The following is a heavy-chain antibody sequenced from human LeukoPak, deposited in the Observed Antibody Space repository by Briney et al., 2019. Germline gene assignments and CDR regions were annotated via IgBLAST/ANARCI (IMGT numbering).Heavy chain of an antibody. CDR1: GGSISSSSYY. J-gene: IGHJ6*03. CDR2: IYYSGST. Sequence: KTSETLSLTCTVSGGSISSSSYYWGWIRQPPGKGLEWIGSIYYSGSTYYNPSLKSRVTISVDTSENQFSLKLSSVTAADTAVYYCARAARGYSYGTYYYYMDVWGKGTTVTVSS. D-gene: IGHD5-18*01. V-gene: IGHV4-39*07. CDR3: ARAARGYSYGTYYYYMDV.